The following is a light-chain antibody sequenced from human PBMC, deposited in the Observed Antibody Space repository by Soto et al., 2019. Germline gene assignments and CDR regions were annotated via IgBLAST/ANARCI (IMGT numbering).Light chain of an antibody. Sequence: DIQMTQSPSSLSASVGDRVTITCRASQSISNHLNWYQQKPGKAPEFLISAASSLQSGVPPRFSGSGSGTDFTLTISSLQPEDFATYYCQQSQTTPTFGGGTKVEIK. CDR3: QQSQTTPT. CDR2: AAS. CDR1: QSISNH. J-gene: IGKJ4*01. V-gene: IGKV1-39*01.